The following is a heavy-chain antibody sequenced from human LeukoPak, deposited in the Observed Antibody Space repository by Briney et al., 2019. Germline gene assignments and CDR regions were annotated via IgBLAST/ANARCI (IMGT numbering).Heavy chain of an antibody. J-gene: IGHJ4*02. D-gene: IGHD4-17*01. CDR3: ARAFSTTAFDY. CDR1: GFTFSSYG. V-gene: IGHV3-30*03. Sequence: GGSLRLSCAASGFTFSSYGMHWVRQAPGKGLEWVAVISYDGSNIYYADSVKGRFTISRDNSKNTLYLQMNSLRAEDTAVYYCARAFSTTAFDYWGQGTLVTVSS. CDR2: ISYDGSNI.